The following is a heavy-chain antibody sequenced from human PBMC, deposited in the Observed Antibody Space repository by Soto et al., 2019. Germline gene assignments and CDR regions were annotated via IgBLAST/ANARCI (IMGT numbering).Heavy chain of an antibody. CDR3: AGTTSLQWYYMDV. CDR2: TYYRSTRWYN. D-gene: IGHD1-7*01. CDR1: GDSVSSNSAA. V-gene: IGHV6-1*01. Sequence: SQTLSLTGAISGDSVSSNSAAWNWIRQSPSRGLEWLGRTYYRSTRWYNDYAVSVKSRITVNPDTSKNQFSLHLNSVTPEDTAVYYFAGTTSLQWYYMDVRAKGTTDTGSS. J-gene: IGHJ6*03.